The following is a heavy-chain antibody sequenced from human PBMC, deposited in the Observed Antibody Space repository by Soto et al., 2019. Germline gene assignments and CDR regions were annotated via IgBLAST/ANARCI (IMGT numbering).Heavy chain of an antibody. V-gene: IGHV1-69*06. CDR1: GGTFSSYA. CDR2: IIPIFGTA. Sequence: QVQLGQSGAEGKKPGSSVKVSCTASGGTFSSYAISWELQAPGQGLEWMGGIIPIFGTANYAQKFQGRVTITADKSTSTAYMELSSLRSEDTAVYYCAVRVGKMATIGGDYWGQGTLVTVSS. D-gene: IGHD5-12*01. CDR3: AVRVGKMATIGGDY. J-gene: IGHJ4*02.